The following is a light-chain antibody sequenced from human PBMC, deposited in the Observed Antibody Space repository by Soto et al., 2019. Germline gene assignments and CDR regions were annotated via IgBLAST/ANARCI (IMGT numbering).Light chain of an antibody. CDR2: EVS. V-gene: IGLV2-14*01. CDR3: SSYSGRRHWV. Sequence: QSVLTQPASVSGSPGQSITISCTGTSSDIGGYDYVSWYQQYPGKAPKLIIYEVSNRPSGISVRFSGSKSGSAASLTVSGLQAEDEADYYCSSYSGRRHWVFGGGTKVTVL. CDR1: SSDIGGYDY. J-gene: IGLJ3*02.